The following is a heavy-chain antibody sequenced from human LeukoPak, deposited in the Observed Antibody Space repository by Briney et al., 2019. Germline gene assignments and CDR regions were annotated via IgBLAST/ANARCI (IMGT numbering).Heavy chain of an antibody. V-gene: IGHV3-21*01. CDR1: GFTFSSYS. J-gene: IGHJ3*02. CDR3: ASLGIQLWRDAFDI. Sequence: PGGSLRLSCAASGFTFSSYSMNWVRQAPGKGLEWVSSISSSSSYIYYADSVEGRFTISRDNAKNSLYLQMNSLSAEDTAVYYCASLGIQLWRDAFDIWGQGTMVTVSS. D-gene: IGHD5-18*01. CDR2: ISSSSSYI.